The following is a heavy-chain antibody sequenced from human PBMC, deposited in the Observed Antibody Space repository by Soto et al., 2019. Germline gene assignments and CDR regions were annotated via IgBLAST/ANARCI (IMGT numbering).Heavy chain of an antibody. CDR1: GFTFSNAW. CDR3: TTEWSYYDILTGYTFHYYYMDV. V-gene: IGHV3-15*01. J-gene: IGHJ6*03. CDR2: IKSKTDGGTT. Sequence: GGSLRLSCAASGFTFSNAWMSWVRQAPGKGLEWVGRIKSKTDGGTTDYAAPVKDRFTISREDSKNKRKLRMNSLKTDDTAVYYCTTEWSYYDILTGYTFHYYYMDVWGKGTTVTVSS. D-gene: IGHD3-9*01.